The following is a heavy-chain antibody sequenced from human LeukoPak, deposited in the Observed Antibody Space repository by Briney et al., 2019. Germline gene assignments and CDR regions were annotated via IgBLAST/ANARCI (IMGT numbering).Heavy chain of an antibody. D-gene: IGHD3-10*01. CDR2: IIPILGIA. CDR3: ARRALLWFGELKDYYYYMDV. J-gene: IGHJ6*03. V-gene: IGHV1-69*04. Sequence: SVKVSCKASGGTFSSYAISWVRQAPGQGLEWMGRIIPILGIANYAQKFQGRVTITADKSTSTAYMELSSLRSEDTAVYYCARRALLWFGELKDYYYYMDVWGKGTTVTVSS. CDR1: GGTFSSYA.